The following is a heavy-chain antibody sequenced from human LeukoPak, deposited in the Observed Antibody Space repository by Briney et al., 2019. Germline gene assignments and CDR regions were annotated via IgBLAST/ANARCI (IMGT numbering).Heavy chain of an antibody. CDR1: GFTFSNYA. Sequence: GGSLRLSCAASGFTFSNYAMSCVRQAPGKGLEWVSAISGSGGSTYYADSVKGRFTISRDNSKNTLYLQMNSLRAEDTAVYYCARSYSYGGIHYWGQGTLVTVSS. D-gene: IGHD5-18*01. CDR3: ARSYSYGGIHY. V-gene: IGHV3-23*01. CDR2: ISGSGGST. J-gene: IGHJ4*02.